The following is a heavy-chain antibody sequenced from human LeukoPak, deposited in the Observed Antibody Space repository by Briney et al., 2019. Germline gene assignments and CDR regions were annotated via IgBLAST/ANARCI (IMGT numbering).Heavy chain of an antibody. J-gene: IGHJ3*02. CDR1: GFTFSDYY. D-gene: IGHD2-21*01. CDR3: ARGDVVVIGYDAFDI. V-gene: IGHV3-11*04. Sequence: PGGSLRLSCAASGFTFSDYYMSCMRQAPRKGGEGVSYSISSGSTIYYADSVKGRFTISMDNAKNSLYLQMNSLRAEDTAVYYCARGDVVVIGYDAFDIWGQGTMVTVSS. CDR2: SISSGSTI.